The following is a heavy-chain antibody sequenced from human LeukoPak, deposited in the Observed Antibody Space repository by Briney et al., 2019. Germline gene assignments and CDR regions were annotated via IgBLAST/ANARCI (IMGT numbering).Heavy chain of an antibody. Sequence: GGSLRLSCAASGFTFSSYAMHWVRQAPGKGLEWVAVISYDGSNKYYADSVKGRFTISRDNSKNTLYLQINSLRAEDTAVYYCARAGYSSGWYACYWGQGTLVTVSS. V-gene: IGHV3-30*04. CDR1: GFTFSSYA. CDR2: ISYDGSNK. CDR3: ARAGYSSGWYACY. D-gene: IGHD6-19*01. J-gene: IGHJ4*02.